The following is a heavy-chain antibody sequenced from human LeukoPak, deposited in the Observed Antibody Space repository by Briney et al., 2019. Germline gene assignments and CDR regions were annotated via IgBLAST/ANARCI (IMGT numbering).Heavy chain of an antibody. CDR2: IRYDGSNK. Sequence: PGGSLRLSCAASGLTFSSYGMHWVRQAPGKGLEGVAFIRYDGSNKYYADSVKGRFTISRDNSKNTLYLQMNSLRAEDTAVYYCAKDGREQQLVTDFDYWGQGTLVTVSS. V-gene: IGHV3-30*02. CDR3: AKDGREQQLVTDFDY. J-gene: IGHJ4*02. D-gene: IGHD6-13*01. CDR1: GLTFSSYG.